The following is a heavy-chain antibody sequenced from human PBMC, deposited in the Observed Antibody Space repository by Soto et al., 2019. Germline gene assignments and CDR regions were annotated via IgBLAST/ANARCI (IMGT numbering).Heavy chain of an antibody. D-gene: IGHD1-26*01. CDR2: IYYSGST. Sequence: QVQLQESGPGLVKPSQTLSLTCTVSGGSIRSGGYYWSWIPHPPGKALEWIGYIYYSGSTYYNPSLKSRVTISVDTSKNQFSLKLSSVTAADTAVYYCAREGGIVGATAADYWGQGTLVTVSS. CDR1: GGSIRSGGYY. CDR3: AREGGIVGATAADY. J-gene: IGHJ4*02. V-gene: IGHV4-31*03.